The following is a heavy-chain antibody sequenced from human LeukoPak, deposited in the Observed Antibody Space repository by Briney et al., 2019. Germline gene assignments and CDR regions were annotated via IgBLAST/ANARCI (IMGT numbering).Heavy chain of an antibody. CDR1: GFSLNTYGLG. CDR3: AHSGLMTSNRDFDS. J-gene: IGHJ4*02. D-gene: IGHD2-8*01. V-gene: IGHV2-5*01. Sequence: SGPTLLNPSETLTLTCTFSGFSLNTYGLGVGWIRQPPGKPLEWLAVIYWNDDKRYSPSLKTRISISKDTSRNQVVLSMTNMDPVDTGTYCCAHSGLMTSNRDFDSWGPGILVTVSS. CDR2: IYWNDDK.